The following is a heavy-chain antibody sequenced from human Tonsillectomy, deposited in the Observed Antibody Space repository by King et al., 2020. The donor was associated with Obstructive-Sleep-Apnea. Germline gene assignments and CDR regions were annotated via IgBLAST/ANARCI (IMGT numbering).Heavy chain of an antibody. J-gene: IGHJ3*01. CDR2: IPWAGDKI. CDR3: AKDHHYDNSGYYGLAFDL. V-gene: IGHV3-9*01. D-gene: IGHD3-22*01. CDR1: GLPFEDFS. Sequence: VQLVESGEGLFQLGGSLGSPVQASGLPFEDFSSHWVRQAPGKGLDGVSVIPWAGDKIGYGASVGGGLTISRDNAKKSGYLQMNSLTSEDTALYYCAKDHHYDNSGYYGLAFDLWGQGTMVTVSS.